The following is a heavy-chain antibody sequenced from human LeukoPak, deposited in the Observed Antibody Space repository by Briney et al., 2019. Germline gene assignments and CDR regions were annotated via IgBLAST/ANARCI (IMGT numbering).Heavy chain of an antibody. CDR3: ARGFDILTGTYFDY. D-gene: IGHD3-9*01. CDR1: GYTFTGYY. CDR2: INPNSGGT. V-gene: IGHV1-2*06. J-gene: IGHJ4*02. Sequence: GASVKVSCKASGYTFTGYYMHWVRQAPGQGLEWMGRINPNSGGTNYAQKFQGRVTMTRDTSISTAYMELSSLRSEDTAVYYCARGFDILTGTYFDYWGQGTVVTVSS.